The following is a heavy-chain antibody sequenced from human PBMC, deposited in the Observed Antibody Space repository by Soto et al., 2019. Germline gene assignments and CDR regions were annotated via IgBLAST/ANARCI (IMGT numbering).Heavy chain of an antibody. J-gene: IGHJ5*02. CDR1: GGSISRYY. CDR3: ARDRSTYGGGGTGGVKENWFAP. D-gene: IGHD2-8*01. CDR2: AYYSGDT. Sequence: SETLSLTCSVSGGSISRYYWSWIRQPPGKGLERIGYAYYSGDTGYNPSLQSRVTRAVDTPKNQVSLKLTSVTAADTAVYYCARDRSTYGGGGTGGVKENWFAPGGQGALVTFSS. V-gene: IGHV4-59*01.